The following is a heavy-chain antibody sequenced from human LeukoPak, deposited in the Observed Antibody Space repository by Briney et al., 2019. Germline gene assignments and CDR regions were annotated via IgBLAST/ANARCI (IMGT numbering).Heavy chain of an antibody. J-gene: IGHJ4*02. CDR2: IWYDGSNK. D-gene: IGHD5-18*01. CDR3: ARDNAGGPGKDSYGSDY. V-gene: IGHV3-33*01. Sequence: GGSLRLSCTASGFTFSTYGMHWVRQAPGKGLEWVAFIWYDGSNKYYADSVKGRFTISRDNSKNTLYVQMNSLRAEDTAVYYCARDNAGGPGKDSYGSDYWGQGTLVTVSS. CDR1: GFTFSTYG.